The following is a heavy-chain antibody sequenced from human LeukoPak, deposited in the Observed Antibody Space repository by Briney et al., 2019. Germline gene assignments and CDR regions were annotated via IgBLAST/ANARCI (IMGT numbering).Heavy chain of an antibody. V-gene: IGHV3-33*08. CDR2: MRYDENNK. CDR3: ARLVRGFTSLP. CDR1: GFTFGSYS. D-gene: IGHD3-10*01. J-gene: IGHJ5*02. Sequence: GGSLRLSCAASGFTFGSYSMNWVRQAPGKGRECVAFMRYDENNKYYADSVKGRFTISRDNGKNSLYLQMNNLRVEDTAVYYCARLVRGFTSLPWGQGTLVTVSS.